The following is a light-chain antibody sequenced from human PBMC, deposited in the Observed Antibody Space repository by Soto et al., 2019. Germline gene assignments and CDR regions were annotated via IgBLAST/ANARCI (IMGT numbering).Light chain of an antibody. CDR2: KAS. J-gene: IGKJ1*01. V-gene: IGKV1-5*03. CDR3: QQYKSYWT. Sequence: DIHMTQSPSTLSACVGDRVTITCRASQSISSWLAWYQQKPGKAPKLLIFKASTLESGVPSRFSGSGSGTEFALTISSLQPDDFATYYCQQYKSYWTFGQGTKVDIK. CDR1: QSISSW.